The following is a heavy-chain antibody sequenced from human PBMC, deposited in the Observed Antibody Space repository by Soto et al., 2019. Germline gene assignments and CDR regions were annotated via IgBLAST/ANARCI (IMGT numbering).Heavy chain of an antibody. D-gene: IGHD2-15*01. Sequence: VKVSCKASGFTFTSSAMQWVRQARGQRLEWIGWIVVGSGNTNYAQKFQERVTITRDMSTSTAYMELSSLRSEDTAVYYCAAGYCSGGSCSNENYYYYYMDVWGKGTTVTVSS. CDR1: GFTFTSSA. J-gene: IGHJ6*03. CDR2: IVVGSGNT. V-gene: IGHV1-58*02. CDR3: AAGYCSGGSCSNENYYYYYMDV.